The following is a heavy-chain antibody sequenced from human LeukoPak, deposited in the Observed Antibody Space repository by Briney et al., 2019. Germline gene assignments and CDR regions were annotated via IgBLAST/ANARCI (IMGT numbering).Heavy chain of an antibody. V-gene: IGHV3-11*01. CDR1: GFTFSDYY. Sequence: SGGSLRLSCAASGFTFSDYYMSWIRQAPGKGLEWVSYISSSGSTIYYADSVKGRFTISRDNAKNSLYLQMNSLRAEDTAVYYCASVFPTSIAAAETDYWGQGTLVTVSS. CDR3: ASVFPTSIAAAETDY. D-gene: IGHD6-13*01. J-gene: IGHJ4*02. CDR2: ISSSGSTI.